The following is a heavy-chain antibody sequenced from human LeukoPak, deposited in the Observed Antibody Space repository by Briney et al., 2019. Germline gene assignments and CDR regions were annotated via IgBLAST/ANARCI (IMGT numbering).Heavy chain of an antibody. CDR2: ISRNGVAT. Sequence: GGSLRLSCAASGLTFADYTMHWVRQAPGKGLEWVSLISRNGVATKYADSVRGRFTISRDNSKNSLYLQMNSLRTEDSALYYCAREIMAYYDFWSGYYTLDNWFDPWGQGTLVTVSS. D-gene: IGHD3-3*01. V-gene: IGHV3-43*01. CDR1: GLTFADYT. CDR3: AREIMAYYDFWSGYYTLDNWFDP. J-gene: IGHJ5*02.